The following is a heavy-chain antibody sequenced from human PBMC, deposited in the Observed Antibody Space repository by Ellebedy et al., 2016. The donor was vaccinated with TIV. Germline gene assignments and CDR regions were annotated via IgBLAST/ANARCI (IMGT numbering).Heavy chain of an antibody. CDR3: ARGWDAFDV. V-gene: IGHV1-46*01. Sequence: ASVKVSXXASGYSFTDFYMHWVRQAPGQGLEWIGIIHPGRGSTTFAQNFQGRLSITRETSPNTVFMELSSLTSDDTAVYYCARGWDAFDVWGQGTVVTVSA. CDR1: GYSFTDFY. J-gene: IGHJ3*01. CDR2: IHPGRGST.